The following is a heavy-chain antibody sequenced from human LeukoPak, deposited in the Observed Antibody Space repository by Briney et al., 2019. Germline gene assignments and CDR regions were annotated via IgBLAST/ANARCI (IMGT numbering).Heavy chain of an antibody. CDR1: GGSISSSSYY. V-gene: IGHV4-39*01. Sequence: SETLSLTCTVSGGSISSSSYYWGWIRQPPGKGLERIGSIYYSGSTYYNPSLKSRVTISVDTSKNQFSLKLSSVTAADTAVYYYARHGGDPMIVGADAFDIWGQGTMVTVSS. CDR3: ARHGGDPMIVGADAFDI. D-gene: IGHD3-22*01. CDR2: IYYSGST. J-gene: IGHJ3*02.